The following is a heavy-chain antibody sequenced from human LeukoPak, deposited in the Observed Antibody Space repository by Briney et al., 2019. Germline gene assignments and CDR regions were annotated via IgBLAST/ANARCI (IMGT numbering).Heavy chain of an antibody. D-gene: IGHD6-13*01. CDR1: GYIFTSYY. J-gene: IGHJ4*02. V-gene: IGHV1-46*01. Sequence: GASVKVSCKASGYIFTSYYMHWVRQAPGQGLEWMGIIKPSGGSASYAQKFQGRVTMTRDMSTRTVYMELSSLRSDDTAVYYCARGNYFYSSPTVADYWGQGTLVTVSS. CDR2: IKPSGGSA. CDR3: ARGNYFYSSPTVADY.